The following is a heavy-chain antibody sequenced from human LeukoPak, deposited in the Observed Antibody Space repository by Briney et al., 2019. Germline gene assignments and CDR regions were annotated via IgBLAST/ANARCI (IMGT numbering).Heavy chain of an antibody. CDR1: GGSISSSSYY. CDR2: IYYSGST. CDR3: ARSTDDISPFDP. V-gene: IGHV4-39*01. Sequence: SETLSLTCTVSGGSISSSSYYWGWIRQPPGKGLEWIGSIYYSGSTYYNPSPKSRVTISVDTSENQFSLKLSSVTAADTAVYYCARSTDDISPFDPWGQGTLVTVSS. J-gene: IGHJ5*02. D-gene: IGHD3-22*01.